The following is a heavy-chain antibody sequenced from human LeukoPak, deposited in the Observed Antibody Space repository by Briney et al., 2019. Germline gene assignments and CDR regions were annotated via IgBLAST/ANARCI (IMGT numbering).Heavy chain of an antibody. CDR1: GDSVSGFH. CDR3: ARRSNWGPSNWFDP. D-gene: IGHD7-27*01. J-gene: IGHJ5*02. V-gene: IGHV4-59*02. CDR2: IYYGRTL. Sequence: SETLSLTCTVSGDSVSGFHWNWIRQSQGKGLEWIGHIYYGRTLNCNPSLKSRVTISMDTSKNQFSLRLTSVTAADTAVYYCARRSNWGPSNWFDPWGQGTLVTVSS.